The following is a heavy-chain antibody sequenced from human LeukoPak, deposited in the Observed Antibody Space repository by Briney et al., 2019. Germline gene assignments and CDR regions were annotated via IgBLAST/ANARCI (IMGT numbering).Heavy chain of an antibody. CDR1: GGTFSSYA. V-gene: IGHV1-69*13. J-gene: IGHJ4*02. Sequence: ASVKVSCKASGGTFSSYAISWVRQAPGQGLEWMGGIIPIFGTANYAQRFQGRVTITADESTSTAYMELSSLRSEDTAVYYCAASWSGYYYFDCWSQGTLVTVSS. D-gene: IGHD3-3*01. CDR2: IIPIFGTA. CDR3: AASWSGYYYFDC.